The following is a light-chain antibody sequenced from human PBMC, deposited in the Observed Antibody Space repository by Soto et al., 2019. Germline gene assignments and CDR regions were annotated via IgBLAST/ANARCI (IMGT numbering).Light chain of an antibody. CDR3: SSYTSSSTLVV. V-gene: IGLV2-14*01. Sequence: QSALTQPASVSGSPGQSITISCTGTSSDVGGYTDVSWYQHHPGKAPKLMIYEVSTRPSGVSNRFSGSKSVNTASLTISGLQAEDEADYYCSSYTSSSTLVVFGGGTPLTVL. CDR2: EVS. CDR1: SSDVGGYTD. J-gene: IGLJ2*01.